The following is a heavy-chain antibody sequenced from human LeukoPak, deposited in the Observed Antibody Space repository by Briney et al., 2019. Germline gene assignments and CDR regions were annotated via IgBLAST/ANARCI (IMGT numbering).Heavy chain of an antibody. D-gene: IGHD3-3*01. V-gene: IGHV4-59*01. CDR2: IYYSGGT. CDR3: ARGGYYTLEYYYYMDV. Sequence: SETLSLTRTVSGGSLSSYYWSWIRQPPGGGLEWIGYIYYSGGTNYNPSLKSRVTISVDTSKNQFSLKLNSVTAADTAVYYCARGGYYTLEYYYYMDVWGKGTTVTVSS. CDR1: GGSLSSYY. J-gene: IGHJ6*03.